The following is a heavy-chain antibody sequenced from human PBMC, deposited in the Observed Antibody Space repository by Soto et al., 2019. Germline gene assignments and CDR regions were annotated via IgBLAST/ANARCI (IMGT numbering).Heavy chain of an antibody. V-gene: IGHV1-46*01. CDR1: GYTFTSYY. Sequence: ASVKVSCKASGYTFTSYYMHWVRQAPGQGLEWMGIINPSGGSTSYAQKFQGRVTMTRDTSTSTVYMELSSLRSEDTAVYYCARDRLYYYDSSGYWGLIPYYFDYWGQGTLVTVSS. D-gene: IGHD3-22*01. J-gene: IGHJ4*02. CDR3: ARDRLYYYDSSGYWGLIPYYFDY. CDR2: INPSGGST.